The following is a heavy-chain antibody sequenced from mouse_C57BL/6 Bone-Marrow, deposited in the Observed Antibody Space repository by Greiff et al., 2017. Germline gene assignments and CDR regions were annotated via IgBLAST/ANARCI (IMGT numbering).Heavy chain of an antibody. V-gene: IGHV5-4*01. CDR3: ARGCDYYAMDY. D-gene: IGHD2-13*01. Sequence: VQLKESGGGLVKPGGSLKLSCAASGFTFSSYAMSWVRQTPEKRLEWVATISDGGSYTYYPDNVKGRFTISRENAKNNLYLQMSHLKSEDTAMYYCARGCDYYAMDYWGQGTSVTVSS. CDR1: GFTFSSYA. J-gene: IGHJ4*01. CDR2: ISDGGSYT.